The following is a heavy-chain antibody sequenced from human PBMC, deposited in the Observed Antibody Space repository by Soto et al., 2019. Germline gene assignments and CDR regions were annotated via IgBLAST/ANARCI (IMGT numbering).Heavy chain of an antibody. Sequence: QVQLQESGPGLVNPSGTLSLTCAVSGGSISSGNWWSWVRQPPGKGLEWIGEIYHSGGTHYNPSPKSRVTRSVDKSKNMLSLELSSVTAEDTVVYLCERYGGVSFDPWGQGTLFTFSS. J-gene: IGHJ5*02. V-gene: IGHV4-4*02. CDR2: IYHSGGT. CDR1: GGSISSGNW. D-gene: IGHD2-8*02. CDR3: ERYGGVSFDP.